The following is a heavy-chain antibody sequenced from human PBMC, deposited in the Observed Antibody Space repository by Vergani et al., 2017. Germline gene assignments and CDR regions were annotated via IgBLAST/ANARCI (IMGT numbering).Heavy chain of an antibody. CDR2: IDHTGRP. J-gene: IGHJ6*03. V-gene: IGHV4-34*01. D-gene: IGHD4-11*01. CDR3: ARVNTETNGHLYYYYYMDV. Sequence: QVQLQQWGGGLLKPSETLSLTCVVNGGSFTSYHWTRIRQSPGEGLEWVGDIDHTGRPDYNPSLKSRLTMSVDKSRNQFPLTLNSVTATDTAIYFCARVNTETNGHLYYYYYMDVWGQGTAVTVS. CDR1: GGSFTSYH.